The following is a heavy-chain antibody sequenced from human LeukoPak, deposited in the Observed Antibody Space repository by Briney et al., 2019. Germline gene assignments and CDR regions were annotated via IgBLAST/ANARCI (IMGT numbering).Heavy chain of an antibody. CDR2: ISYDGSTK. J-gene: IGHJ4*02. CDR3: AKEVEVFPGPDY. Sequence: GGSLRLSCAASRFTFSSYAMHWVRQAPGKGLEWVAVISYDGSTKFYADSVKGRFTISRDNSKNTLYLQMNSLRAEDTAVYYCAKEVEVFPGPDYWGQGTLVTVSS. CDR1: RFTFSSYA. V-gene: IGHV3-30*04. D-gene: IGHD2-15*01.